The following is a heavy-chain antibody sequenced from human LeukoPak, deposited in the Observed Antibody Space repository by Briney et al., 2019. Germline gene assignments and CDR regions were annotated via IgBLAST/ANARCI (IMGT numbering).Heavy chain of an antibody. CDR1: GFTFSSYG. V-gene: IGHV3-30*02. D-gene: IGHD3-9*01. CDR3: AKDGQRYFDWLLPFDY. J-gene: IGHJ4*02. Sequence: PGGSLRLSCAASGFTFSSYGMHWVRQAPGKGLEWVAFIRYDGSNKYYADSVKGRFTISRDNSKNTLYLQMNSLRAEDTAVYYCAKDGQRYFDWLLPFDYWGQGTLVTVSS. CDR2: IRYDGSNK.